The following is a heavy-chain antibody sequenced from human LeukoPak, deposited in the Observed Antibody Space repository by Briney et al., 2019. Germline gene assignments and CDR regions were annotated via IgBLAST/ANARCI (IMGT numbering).Heavy chain of an antibody. J-gene: IGHJ6*03. V-gene: IGHV3-7*01. CDR3: ARVIRVYYYYMDV. CDR1: GFTFSSYW. CDR2: IKQDGSEK. Sequence: GGSLRLSCAASGFTFSSYWMSWVRQAPGKGLEWVANIKQDGSEKYYVDSVKGRFTISRDNAKNSLYLQMNSLRAEDTAVYYCARVIRVYYYYMDVWGKGTTVTVSS.